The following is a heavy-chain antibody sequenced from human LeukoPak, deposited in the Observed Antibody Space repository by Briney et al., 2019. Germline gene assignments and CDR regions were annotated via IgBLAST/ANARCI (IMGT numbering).Heavy chain of an antibody. CDR2: IYYSGST. D-gene: IGHD3-22*01. CDR3: VTAGHYYDSSGFSRWGDY. V-gene: IGHV4-39*07. CDR1: GGSISSSSYY. J-gene: IGHJ4*02. Sequence: SETLSLTCTVSGGSISSSSYYWGWIRQPPGKGLEWIGSIYYSGSTYYNPSLKSRVTISVDTSKNQCSLKLRSVTAAATAVSYCVTAGHYYDSSGFSRWGDYWGQGTLVTVSS.